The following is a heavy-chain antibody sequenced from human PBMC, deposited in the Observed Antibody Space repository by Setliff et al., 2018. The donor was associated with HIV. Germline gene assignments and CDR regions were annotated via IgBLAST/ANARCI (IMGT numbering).Heavy chain of an antibody. CDR2: VYDSGST. J-gene: IGHJ4*02. Sequence: SETLSLTCTVSGGSVSSGGYYWNWIRQPPGKGLEWIGQVYDSGSTNYNPSLKSRVTILMDKSKNQFSLRLDSVTAADTAIYYCESTGRKTYYNSGKYYYFDYWGLGTLVTVS. D-gene: IGHD3-10*01. V-gene: IGHV4-61*08. CDR1: GGSVSSGGYY. CDR3: ESTGRKTYYNSGKYYYFDY.